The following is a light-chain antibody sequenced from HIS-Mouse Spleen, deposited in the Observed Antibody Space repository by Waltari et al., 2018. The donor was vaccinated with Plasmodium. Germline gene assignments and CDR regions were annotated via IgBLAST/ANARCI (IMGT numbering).Light chain of an antibody. Sequence: SSELTQPHSASVPPGQTARITCSGDALPHKSAYWYQQKSGQAPVLVIYEDSKRPSGIPERFSGSSSGTMATLTISGAQVEDEADYYCYSTDSSGNHRVFGGGTKLTVL. CDR3: YSTDSSGNHRV. J-gene: IGLJ3*02. CDR2: EDS. CDR1: ALPHKS. V-gene: IGLV3-10*01.